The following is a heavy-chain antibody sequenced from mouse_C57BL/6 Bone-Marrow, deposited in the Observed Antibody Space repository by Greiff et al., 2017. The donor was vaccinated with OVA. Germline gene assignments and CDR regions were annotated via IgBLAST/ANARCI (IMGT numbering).Heavy chain of an antibody. D-gene: IGHD1-1*01. Sequence: DVHLVESGGGLVQPGGSLKLSCAASGFTFSDYYMYWVRQTPEKRLEWVAYISNGGGSTYYPDTVKGRFTISRDNAKNTLYLQMSRLKSEDTAMYYCARHYYGSSPLAMDYWGQGTSVTVSS. V-gene: IGHV5-12*01. CDR3: ARHYYGSSPLAMDY. CDR1: GFTFSDYY. J-gene: IGHJ4*01. CDR2: ISNGGGST.